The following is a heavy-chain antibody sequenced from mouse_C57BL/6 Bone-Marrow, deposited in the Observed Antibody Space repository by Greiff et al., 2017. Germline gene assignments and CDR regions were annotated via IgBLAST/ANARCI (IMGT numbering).Heavy chain of an antibody. J-gene: IGHJ3*01. D-gene: IGHD3-3*01. CDR3: ARQGDRAY. Sequence: EVKVEESGGGLVQPGESLKLSCESNEYEFPSHDMSWVRKTPEKRLELVAAINSDGGSTYYPDTMERRFIISRDNTKKTLYLQLSSLGSEDAAWYYCARQGDRAYWGQGTLVTVSA. V-gene: IGHV5-2*03. CDR1: EYEFPSHD. CDR2: INSDGGST.